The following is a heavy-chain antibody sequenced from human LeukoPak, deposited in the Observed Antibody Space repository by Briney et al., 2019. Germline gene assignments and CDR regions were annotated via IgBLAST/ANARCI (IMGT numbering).Heavy chain of an antibody. V-gene: IGHV3-30*02. CDR3: ATLRLPAATTKAFDY. Sequence: RGSLRLSCAASGFTFSSYGMHWVRQAPGKGLEWVAFIRYDGSNKYYADSVKGRFTISRDNSKNTLYLQMNSLRAEDTAVYYCATLRLPAATTKAFDYWGQGTLVTVSS. CDR1: GFTFSSYG. D-gene: IGHD2-2*01. J-gene: IGHJ4*02. CDR2: IRYDGSNK.